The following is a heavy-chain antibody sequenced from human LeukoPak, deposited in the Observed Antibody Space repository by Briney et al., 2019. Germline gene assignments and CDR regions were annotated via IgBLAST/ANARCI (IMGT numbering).Heavy chain of an antibody. CDR3: ASGGRYYYDSSGYYYDDY. Sequence: GSLRLSCAASGSIFSSYAMSWVRQAPGEGLEWVSAISRSGGSTYYADSVKGRFTISRDNSKNTLYLQMNSLRAEDTAVYYCASGGRYYYDSSGYYYDDYWGQGTLVTVSS. CDR1: GSIFSSYA. D-gene: IGHD3-22*01. J-gene: IGHJ4*02. CDR2: ISRSGGST. V-gene: IGHV3-23*01.